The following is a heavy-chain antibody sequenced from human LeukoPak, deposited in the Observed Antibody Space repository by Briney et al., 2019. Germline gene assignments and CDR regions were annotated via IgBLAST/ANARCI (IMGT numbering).Heavy chain of an antibody. D-gene: IGHD6-19*01. CDR3: ARKFAAVAGTGFDY. V-gene: IGHV4-34*01. Sequence: PSETLSLTRAVYGGSFSGYYWSWIRQPPGKGLEWIGEINHSGSTNCNPSLKSRVTISVDTSKNQFSLKLSSVTAADTAVYYCARKFAAVAGTGFDYWGQGTLVTVSS. J-gene: IGHJ4*02. CDR2: INHSGST. CDR1: GGSFSGYY.